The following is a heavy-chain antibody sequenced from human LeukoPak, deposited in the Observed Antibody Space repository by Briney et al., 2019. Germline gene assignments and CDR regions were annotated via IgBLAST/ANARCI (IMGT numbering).Heavy chain of an antibody. CDR2: INHSGST. D-gene: IGHD3-10*01. Sequence: PSETLSLTCTVYGGSFSGYYWSWLRQPPGKGLEWIGEINHSGSTNYNPSLKSRVTISVDTSKNQFSLKLSSVTAADTAVYYCARAPLTMVRSKGAFDIWGQGTMVTVSS. J-gene: IGHJ3*02. V-gene: IGHV4-34*01. CDR3: ARAPLTMVRSKGAFDI. CDR1: GGSFSGYY.